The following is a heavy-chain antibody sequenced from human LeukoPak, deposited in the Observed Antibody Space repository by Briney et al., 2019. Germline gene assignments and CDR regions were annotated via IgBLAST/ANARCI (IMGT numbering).Heavy chain of an antibody. CDR2: INSDGSST. CDR1: GFTFSSYW. V-gene: IGHV3-74*01. Sequence: PGGSLRLSCAASGFTFSSYWMHWVRQAPGKGLVWVSRINSDGSSTSYADSVKGRFTISRDNAKNTLYLQMNSLRAEDTAVYYCAREDYYYYYYMDVWGKGTTVTVSS. CDR3: AREDYYYYYYMDV. J-gene: IGHJ6*03.